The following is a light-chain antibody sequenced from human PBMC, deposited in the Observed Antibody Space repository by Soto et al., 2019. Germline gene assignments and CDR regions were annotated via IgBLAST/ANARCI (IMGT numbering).Light chain of an antibody. Sequence: IVLTQSPGTLSLSPGERATLSCRASQSVSSSYLAWYQQKPGQSPRLVIYGGSTRAIGIPARFSGSGSGRDFTLTISRLEPEDFAIYYCQQYGSSQYTFGQGTKVDIK. CDR1: QSVSSSY. J-gene: IGKJ2*01. V-gene: IGKV3-20*01. CDR3: QQYGSSQYT. CDR2: GGS.